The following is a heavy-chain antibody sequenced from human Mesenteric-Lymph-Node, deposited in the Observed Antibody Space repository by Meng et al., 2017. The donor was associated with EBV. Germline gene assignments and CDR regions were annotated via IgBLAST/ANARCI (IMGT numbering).Heavy chain of an antibody. CDR1: GYTFTSYD. CDR3: SRDSIYNGQDS. Sequence: QVRLVQSGAEVKKPGASVKVSCKASGYTFTSYDINWVRQATGQGLEWMGWMNPNSGATGSTQKFQGRVTTTRNTSISTAYMELNSLTSEDTAVYYCSRDSIYNGQDSWGQGTLVTVSS. V-gene: IGHV1-8*01. J-gene: IGHJ4*02. CDR2: MNPNSGAT. D-gene: IGHD5-24*01.